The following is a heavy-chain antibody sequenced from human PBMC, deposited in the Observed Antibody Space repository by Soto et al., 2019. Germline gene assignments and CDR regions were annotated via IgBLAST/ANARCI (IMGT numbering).Heavy chain of an antibody. CDR3: ARVYGDYLDY. V-gene: IGHV4-59*01. CDR2: IYYSGST. D-gene: IGHD4-17*01. Sequence: PSETLSLTCIVSGDSISPYYWTWIRQPPGKGLEWIGHIYYSGSTNYNPSLKSRVTISVDTSKNQFSLKLSSVTAADTAVYYCARVYGDYLDYWGQGTLVTVSS. CDR1: GDSISPYY. J-gene: IGHJ4*02.